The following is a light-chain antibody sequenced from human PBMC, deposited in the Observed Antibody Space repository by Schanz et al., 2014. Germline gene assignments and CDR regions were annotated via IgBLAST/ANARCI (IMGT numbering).Light chain of an antibody. V-gene: IGKV3-11*01. CDR1: QSVSTN. J-gene: IGKJ4*01. Sequence: EIVMTQSPVTLSVSPGERATLSCRASQSVSTNLAWFQQKPGQAPRLLIYDASNRATGIPARFSGSGSGTDFTLTISSLEAEDFAVYYCQQRSNFGGGTKVEIK. CDR2: DAS. CDR3: QQRSN.